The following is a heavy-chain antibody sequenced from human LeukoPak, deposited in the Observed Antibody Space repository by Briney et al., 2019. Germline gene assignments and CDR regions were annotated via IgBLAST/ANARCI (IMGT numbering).Heavy chain of an antibody. CDR2: INNIGDKT. V-gene: IGHV3-23*01. Sequence: GGSLRLSCAASGFTFRFYTMTWVRQAPGKGLEWVSSINNIGDKTFYADSVRGRFTISRDNSETTPFLQMNGLRADDTAVYYCAKDRRSGPPDAFDIWGPGTVVTVSS. CDR1: GFTFRFYT. D-gene: IGHD3-3*01. J-gene: IGHJ3*02. CDR3: AKDRRSGPPDAFDI.